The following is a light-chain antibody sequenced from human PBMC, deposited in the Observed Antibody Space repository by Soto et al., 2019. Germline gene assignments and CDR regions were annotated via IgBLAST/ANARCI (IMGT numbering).Light chain of an antibody. Sequence: QSVLTQPPSASGTPGQRVTISCSGSSSNIGSNTVNWYQQLPGTAPKLLIYSNNQRPSGFPDRFSGSKSGPSASLAISGLQSEDEADYYCAAWDDSLNGQVVFGGGTKLTVL. J-gene: IGLJ2*01. CDR3: AAWDDSLNGQVV. CDR1: SSNIGSNT. V-gene: IGLV1-44*01. CDR2: SNN.